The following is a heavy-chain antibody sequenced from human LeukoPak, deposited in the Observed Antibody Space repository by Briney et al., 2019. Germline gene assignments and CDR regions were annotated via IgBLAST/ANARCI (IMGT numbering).Heavy chain of an antibody. D-gene: IGHD3-16*01. V-gene: IGHV3-7*01. J-gene: IGHJ4*02. Sequence: GGSLRLSCAASGFTFSTSWMSWVPQAPGRGVEGVANIKQDGRDKYYVDSVKGRFTISRDNAKNSLYLKMNYLRAEDTAVYYCARFRDDYVWGSYTPPKDFDYWGQGSLVTVSS. CDR2: IKQDGRDK. CDR3: ARFRDDYVWGSYTPPKDFDY. CDR1: GFTFSTSW.